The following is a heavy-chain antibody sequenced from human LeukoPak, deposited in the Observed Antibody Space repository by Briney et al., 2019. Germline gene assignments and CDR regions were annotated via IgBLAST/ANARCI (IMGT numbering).Heavy chain of an antibody. J-gene: IGHJ4*02. D-gene: IGHD2-2*01. CDR1: EFTVSSNY. Sequence: GGSLRLPCAASEFTVSSNYMSWVRQAPGKGLEWVSVIYSGGSTYYADSVKGRFTISRDNSKNTLYLQMNSLRAEDTAVYYSARVSQLLWGAYDYWGQGTLVTVSS. CDR3: ARVSQLLWGAYDY. V-gene: IGHV3-53*01. CDR2: IYSGGST.